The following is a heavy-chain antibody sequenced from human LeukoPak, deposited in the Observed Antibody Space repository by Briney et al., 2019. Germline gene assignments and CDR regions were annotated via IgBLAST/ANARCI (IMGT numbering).Heavy chain of an antibody. Sequence: GGSLRLSCAASGFTFSTYVMSWVRQAPGKGLEWVSSVSGSGGGTYYADSVKGRLTISRDNSKNTLYLQMDSLRAEDTAIYYCAKAGLHGLGYWGQGALVTVSS. J-gene: IGHJ4*02. CDR1: GFTFSTYV. D-gene: IGHD3/OR15-3a*01. CDR2: VSGSGGGT. CDR3: AKAGLHGLGY. V-gene: IGHV3-23*01.